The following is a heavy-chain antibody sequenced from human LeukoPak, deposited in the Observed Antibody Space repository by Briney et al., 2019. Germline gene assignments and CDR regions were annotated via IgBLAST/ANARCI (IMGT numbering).Heavy chain of an antibody. CDR3: TRELPREVTLDY. D-gene: IGHD2-21*02. CDR1: GFTFTSYG. CDR2: INTDGSST. V-gene: IGHV3-74*01. J-gene: IGHJ4*01. Sequence: GGSLRLSCAASGFTFTSYGMQWVRQAPGKGLVWVSRINTDGSSTSYADSVKGRFTVSRDNAKNTVYLQVNSLRAEDTAVYFCTRELPREVTLDYWGQGTLVTVSS.